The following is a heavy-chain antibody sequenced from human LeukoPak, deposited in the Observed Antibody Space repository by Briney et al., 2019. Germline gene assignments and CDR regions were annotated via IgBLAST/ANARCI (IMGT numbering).Heavy chain of an antibody. CDR2: IYYSGST. CDR3: ARVTTYYYDSSGYYYDWFDP. CDR1: GGSIRSYY. D-gene: IGHD3-22*01. J-gene: IGHJ5*02. V-gene: IGHV4-59*01. Sequence: SETLSLTCTVSGGSIRSYYWSWIRQPPGKGLEWIGYIYYSGSTNYNPSLKSRVTISVDTSKNQFSLKLSSVTAADTAVYYCARVTTYYYDSSGYYYDWFDPWGQGTLVTVSS.